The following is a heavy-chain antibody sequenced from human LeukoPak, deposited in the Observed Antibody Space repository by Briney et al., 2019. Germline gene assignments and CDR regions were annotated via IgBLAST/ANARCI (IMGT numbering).Heavy chain of an antibody. D-gene: IGHD3-10*02. V-gene: IGHV3-33*05. Sequence: GGSLRLSCAASGFIFNNYGMHWVRQAPGKGLEWVAVISYDGSNKYYADSVKGRFTISRDNAKNSLYLQMNSLRAEDTAVYYCAELGITMIGGVWGKGTTVTISS. CDR1: GFIFNNYG. CDR3: AELGITMIGGV. J-gene: IGHJ6*04. CDR2: ISYDGSNK.